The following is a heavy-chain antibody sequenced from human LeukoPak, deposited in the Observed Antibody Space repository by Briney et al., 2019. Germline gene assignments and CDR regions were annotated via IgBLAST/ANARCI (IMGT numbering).Heavy chain of an antibody. CDR1: GFTFSSYA. J-gene: IGHJ5*02. D-gene: IGHD1-20*01. V-gene: IGHV3-23*01. CDR3: AKGTSYNWNDGWFDP. Sequence: GGSLRLSCAASGFTFSSYAMSWVRQAPGKGLEWVSAISGSGGSTYYADSVKGRFTISRDNAKNSLYLQMNSLRAEDTAVYYCAKGTSYNWNDGWFDPWGNGILVTVSS. CDR2: ISGSGGST.